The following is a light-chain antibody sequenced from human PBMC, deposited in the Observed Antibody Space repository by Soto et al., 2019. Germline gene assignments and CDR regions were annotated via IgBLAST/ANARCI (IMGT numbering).Light chain of an antibody. CDR1: QSVSSY. CDR2: GAS. V-gene: IGKV3-20*01. CDR3: QQYGTSPPIT. J-gene: IGKJ5*01. Sequence: EIVLTQSPATLSLSPGERATLSCRASQSVSSYLAWYQQKPGQAPRLLIYGASIRATDIPDRFSGSGSGTDFTLTISSLEPEDFAVYYCQQYGTSPPITFGQGTRLEI.